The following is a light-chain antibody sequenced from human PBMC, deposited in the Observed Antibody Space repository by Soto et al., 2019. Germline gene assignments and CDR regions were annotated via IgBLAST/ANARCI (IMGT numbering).Light chain of an antibody. CDR3: QQYGSSPWT. J-gene: IGKJ1*01. V-gene: IGKV3-15*01. CDR2: GAS. CDR1: QGISSE. Sequence: EIVMTQSPATLSVSPGERVTLSCRASQGISSELAWYQQKPGQAPRLLIYGASTRATGIPVRFSGSGSGTDFTLTISRLEPEDFAVYYCQQYGSSPWTFGQGTKVDI.